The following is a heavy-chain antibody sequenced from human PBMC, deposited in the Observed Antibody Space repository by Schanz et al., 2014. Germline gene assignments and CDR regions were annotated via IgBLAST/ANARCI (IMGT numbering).Heavy chain of an antibody. Sequence: EVQLLESGGGLVQPGGSLKLSCAASGLIFSNYVMNWVRQAPGKGLEWVSYVSRSTPDIYYADSVKGRFTMSRDNAKNSGCLQTNSLRAEDTAGYYCVRDSFFAFDYWGQGTLVTVSS. D-gene: IGHD3-3*01. CDR2: VSRSTPDI. J-gene: IGHJ4*02. CDR3: VRDSFFAFDY. CDR1: GLIFSNYV. V-gene: IGHV3-48*01.